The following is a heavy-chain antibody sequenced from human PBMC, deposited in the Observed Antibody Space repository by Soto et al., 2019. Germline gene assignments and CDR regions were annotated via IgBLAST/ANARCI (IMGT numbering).Heavy chain of an antibody. J-gene: IGHJ6*02. Sequence: GGSLKISCKGSGYTFTSYWIGWVRHMPGKGLEWMGIIDPSDSYTNYSPSFQGHVTISADKSISTAYLQWSSLKASDTAMYYCATRTGAYYYYGMHVWGQGTTVTVSS. CDR1: GYTFTSYW. V-gene: IGHV5-10-1*01. CDR3: ATRTGAYYYYGMHV. D-gene: IGHD1-26*01. CDR2: IDPSDSYT.